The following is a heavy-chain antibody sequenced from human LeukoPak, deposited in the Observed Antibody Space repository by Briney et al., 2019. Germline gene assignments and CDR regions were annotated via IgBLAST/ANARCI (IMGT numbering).Heavy chain of an antibody. J-gene: IGHJ5*02. CDR1: GGSFSGYY. Sequence: KPSETLSLTCAVYGGSFSGYYWSWIRHPPGEGLEWIGEINHSGSTNYNPSLKSRVTISVDTSKNQFSLKLSSVTAADSAVYYCARGAYGSGRRFDPWGQGTLVTVSS. CDR2: INHSGST. V-gene: IGHV4-34*01. CDR3: ARGAYGSGRRFDP. D-gene: IGHD3-10*01.